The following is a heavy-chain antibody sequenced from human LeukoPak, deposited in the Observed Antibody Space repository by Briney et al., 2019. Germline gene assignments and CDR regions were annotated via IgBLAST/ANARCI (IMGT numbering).Heavy chain of an antibody. V-gene: IGHV1-2*06. CDR1: GYRFTADY. CDR3: ARVQGGITSTAFDV. CDR2: INPNTGDT. J-gene: IGHJ3*01. D-gene: IGHD3-3*01. Sequence: GASVKVSCKASGYRFTADYMQWVRQAPGQGLEWMGRINPNTGDTKFAEKFQGRVTMTRDTSLSTAYMEESSLRSDDTAVYYCARVQGGITSTAFDVWGQGTMVIVSS.